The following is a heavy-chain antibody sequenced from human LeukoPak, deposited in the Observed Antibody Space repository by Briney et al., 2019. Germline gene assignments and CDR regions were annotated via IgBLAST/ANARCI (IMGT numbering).Heavy chain of an antibody. V-gene: IGHV3-23*01. Sequence: GGSLRLSCAASGFTFSTHTMSWVRQAPGKGLEWVSALWGNNKNIYYADSAKGRFTISRDNSKNTLYLQMNSLRAEDTAVYYCAREYDASDYWGQGTLVTVSS. D-gene: IGHD3-16*01. CDR2: LWGNNKNI. CDR3: AREYDASDY. CDR1: GFTFSTHT. J-gene: IGHJ4*02.